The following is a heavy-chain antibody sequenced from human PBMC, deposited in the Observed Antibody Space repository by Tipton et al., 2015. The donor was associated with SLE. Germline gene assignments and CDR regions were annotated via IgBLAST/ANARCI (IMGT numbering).Heavy chain of an antibody. D-gene: IGHD3-22*01. V-gene: IGHV4-31*02. CDR3: AREAHYYDSSGTLTGY. Sequence: LRLSCTVSGGSISSGGYYWSWIRQHPGKGLEWIGYLYYSGSTYYNPSLKSRVTISVDTSKNQFSLKLSSVTAADTAVYYCAREAHYYDSSGTLTGYWGQGTLVTVSS. CDR2: LYYSGST. J-gene: IGHJ4*02. CDR1: GGSISSGGYY.